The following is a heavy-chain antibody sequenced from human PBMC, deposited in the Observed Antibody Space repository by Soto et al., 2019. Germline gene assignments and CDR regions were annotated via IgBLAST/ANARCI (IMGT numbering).Heavy chain of an antibody. CDR2: INPNSGDT. V-gene: IGHV1-2*02. CDR3: ARESSGITLYGMDV. D-gene: IGHD1-7*01. Sequence: ASVKVSCKASGYAFTGQYMHWVRQAPGQGLEWMGWINPNSGDTNHAQKFQGRVTVTRDTSIGTAYMELSSLRSNDTAIYYCARESSGITLYGMDVWGQGTTVTVSS. CDR1: GYAFTGQY. J-gene: IGHJ6*02.